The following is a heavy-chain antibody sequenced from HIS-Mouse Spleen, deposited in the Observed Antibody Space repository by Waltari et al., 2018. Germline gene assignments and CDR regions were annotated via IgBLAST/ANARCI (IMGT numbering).Heavy chain of an antibody. CDR1: GFTFSSYS. J-gene: IGHJ4*02. Sequence: EVQLVESGGGLVKPGGSLRLSWGACGFTFSSYSMNWVRQAPGKGLEWVSSISSSSSYIYYADSVKGRFTISRDNAKNSLYLQMNSLRAEDTAVYYCARIAAAGTFDYWGQGTLVTVSS. CDR3: ARIAAAGTFDY. CDR2: ISSSSSYI. V-gene: IGHV3-21*01. D-gene: IGHD6-13*01.